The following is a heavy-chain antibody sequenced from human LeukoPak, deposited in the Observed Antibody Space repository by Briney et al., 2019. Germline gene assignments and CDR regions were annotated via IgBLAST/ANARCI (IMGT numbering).Heavy chain of an antibody. CDR3: ARTHIPQYDFWTASI. CDR1: GFTFSTYG. D-gene: IGHD3-3*01. V-gene: IGHV3-33*01. CDR2: IWFDGSNE. Sequence: PGRSLRLSCATSGFTFSTYGMHWVRQAPGKGLEWVAFIWFDGSNEDYADSVKGRFTISRDNTKNSLYLQMNSLRAEDTAVYYCARTHIPQYDFWTASIWGQGTLVAVSS. J-gene: IGHJ4*02.